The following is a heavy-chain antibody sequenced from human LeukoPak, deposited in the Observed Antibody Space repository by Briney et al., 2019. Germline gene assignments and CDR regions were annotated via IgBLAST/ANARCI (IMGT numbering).Heavy chain of an antibody. V-gene: IGHV4-59*08. CDR3: ARHRYPPTYGFDV. CDR1: GGSINSDF. Sequence: SETLSLTCTVSGGSINSDFWSWTRQPPGKGLEWIGYIYYSGSTTYNPSLKSRITISLDTSKKKFSLKLRSVTAADTAVYYCARHRYPPTYGFDVWGQGTLVTVSS. CDR2: IYYSGST. J-gene: IGHJ4*02. D-gene: IGHD1-1*01.